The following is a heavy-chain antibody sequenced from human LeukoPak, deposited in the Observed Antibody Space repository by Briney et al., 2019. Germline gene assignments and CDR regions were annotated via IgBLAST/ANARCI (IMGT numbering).Heavy chain of an antibody. CDR1: GGSFSGYY. D-gene: IGHD3-10*01. CDR2: IDQSGST. CDR3: AINDGSGSYYKSDY. J-gene: IGHJ4*02. V-gene: IGHV4-34*01. Sequence: SEILSLTCAVYGGSFSGYYWSWVRQPPGKGPEWIGEIDQSGSTNYNPSLKSRVTITIDTSKNQFSLKLNSVTAADTAVYYCAINDGSGSYYKSDYWGQGTLVTVSS.